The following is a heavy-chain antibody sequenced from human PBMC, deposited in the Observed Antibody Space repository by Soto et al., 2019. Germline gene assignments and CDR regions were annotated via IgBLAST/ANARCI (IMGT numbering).Heavy chain of an antibody. CDR2: ISYDGSNK. Sequence: QVQLVESGGGVVQPGRSLRLSCAASGFTFRSYAMHWVRQAPGKGLECVGVISYDGSNKFYRDYVKGRFTISRDNSKNTLYLQINSLRYEDTAVYYCARGDREDIAVVVGVRPGEYGVDVWGQGTTVTVSS. CDR1: GFTFRSYA. V-gene: IGHV3-30-3*01. D-gene: IGHD2-15*01. J-gene: IGHJ6*02. CDR3: ARGDREDIAVVVGVRPGEYGVDV.